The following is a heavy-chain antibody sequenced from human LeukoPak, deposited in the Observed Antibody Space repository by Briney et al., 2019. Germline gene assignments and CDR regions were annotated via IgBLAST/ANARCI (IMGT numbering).Heavy chain of an antibody. J-gene: IGHJ5*02. D-gene: IGHD4-17*01. V-gene: IGHV4-30-2*01. CDR1: GGSISSGGYY. CDR3: ARVTTVLNWFDP. Sequence: SETLSLTCTVSGGSISSGGYYWSWIRQPPGKGLEWIGYIYHSGSTYYNPSLKSRVTISVDRSKNQFSLKLSSVTAADTAVYYYARVTTVLNWFDPWGQGTLVTVSS. CDR2: IYHSGST.